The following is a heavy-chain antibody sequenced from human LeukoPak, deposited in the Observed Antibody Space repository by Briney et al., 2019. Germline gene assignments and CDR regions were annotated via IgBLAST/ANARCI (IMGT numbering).Heavy chain of an antibody. Sequence: RAGGSLRLSCVASGFTFGRYWMSWVRQAPGKGLEWVANIKLDGSEKNYVDSVKGRFTISRDNTKNSLYLQMNSLRVEDTAVFYCARDQYDTWSRRGNFDSWGQGTLVTVSS. V-gene: IGHV3-7*03. J-gene: IGHJ4*02. CDR3: ARDQYDTWSRRGNFDS. CDR1: GFTFGRYW. CDR2: IKLDGSEK. D-gene: IGHD3-3*01.